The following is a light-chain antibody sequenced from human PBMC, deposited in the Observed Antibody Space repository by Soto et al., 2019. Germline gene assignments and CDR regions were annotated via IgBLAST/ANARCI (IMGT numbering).Light chain of an antibody. CDR3: QQRNTWPPVT. V-gene: IGKV3-11*01. Sequence: EIALTQSPATLSLSPGERATLSCRASPSVPNYVAWYQQKPGQAPRLLIYGAFNRATGIPARFSGSGSGADFTLTISSLEPEDFAIYYCQQRNTWPPVTFGQGTRREIK. J-gene: IGKJ5*01. CDR1: PSVPNY. CDR2: GAF.